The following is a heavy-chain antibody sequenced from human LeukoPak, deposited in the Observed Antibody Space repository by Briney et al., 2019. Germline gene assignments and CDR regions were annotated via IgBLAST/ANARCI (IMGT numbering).Heavy chain of an antibody. CDR2: IYYSGST. CDR3: ARGGGY. D-gene: IGHD3-16*01. J-gene: IGHJ4*02. V-gene: IGHV4-59*08. Sequence: SETLSLTCTVSGGSISSYYWSWIRQPPGKGLEWIGYIYYSGSTNYNPSLKSRVTISVDTSKNQFSLKLSSVTAADTAVYYCARGGGYWGQGTLVTVSS. CDR1: GGSISSYY.